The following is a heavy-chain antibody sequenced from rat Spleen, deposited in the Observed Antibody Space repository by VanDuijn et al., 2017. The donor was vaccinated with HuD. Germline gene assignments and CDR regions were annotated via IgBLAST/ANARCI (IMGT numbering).Heavy chain of an antibody. D-gene: IGHD3-1*01. CDR3: ARQRGPSWFAY. J-gene: IGHJ3*01. CDR1: GFTFSNFD. Sequence: EVQLVESGGGLVQPGRSLKLSCSVSGFTFSNFDMAWVRQAPTKGLEWVSSISPSGVTYYRDSVKGRFTVSRDNAKSTLYLQMDSLRSEDTATYYCARQRGPSWFAYWGQGTLVTVSS. CDR2: ISPSGVT. V-gene: IGHV5-25*01.